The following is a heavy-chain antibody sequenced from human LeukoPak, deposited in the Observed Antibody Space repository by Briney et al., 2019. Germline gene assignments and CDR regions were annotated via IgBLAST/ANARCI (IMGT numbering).Heavy chain of an antibody. V-gene: IGHV4-39*01. J-gene: IGHJ4*02. D-gene: IGHD2-15*01. CDR3: ARHIRYCSGGSCYSAAIDY. CDR2: IYYSGST. CDR1: GGSISSSSYY. Sequence: SETLSLTCTVSGGSISSSSYYWGWIRQPPGKGLEWIGSIYYSGSTYYNPSLESRVTISVDTSKNQFSLKLSSVTAADTAVYYCARHIRYCSGGSCYSAAIDYWGQGTLVTVSS.